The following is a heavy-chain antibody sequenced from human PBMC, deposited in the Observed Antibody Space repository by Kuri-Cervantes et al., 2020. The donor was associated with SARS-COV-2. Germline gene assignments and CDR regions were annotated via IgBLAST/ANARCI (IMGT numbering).Heavy chain of an antibody. J-gene: IGHJ4*02. CDR1: GFDFRTYW. CDR3: AKDRSPYSSYWYYFDY. D-gene: IGHD6-13*01. Sequence: GESLKISCAASGFDFRTYWMHWLRQAPGKGPVWVSRINSDGSEETYTDSVKGRFTISRDNSKNTLYLQVNSLRAEDTAVYYCAKDRSPYSSYWYYFDYWGQGTLVTVSS. CDR2: INSDGSEE. V-gene: IGHV3-74*03.